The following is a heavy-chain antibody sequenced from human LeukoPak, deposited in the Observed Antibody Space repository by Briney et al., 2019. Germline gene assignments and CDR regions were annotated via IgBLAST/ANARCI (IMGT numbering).Heavy chain of an antibody. V-gene: IGHV3-66*01. CDR2: IYSGGST. Sequence: GGSLRLSCAASGFTVISNYMTWVRQAPGKGLEWVSVIYSGGSTYYADSVKGRFTISRDDSKNTLYLQMNSLRAEDTAVYYCARAITMIVGAWFDPWGQGTLVTVSS. D-gene: IGHD3-22*01. CDR1: GFTVISNY. J-gene: IGHJ5*02. CDR3: ARAITMIVGAWFDP.